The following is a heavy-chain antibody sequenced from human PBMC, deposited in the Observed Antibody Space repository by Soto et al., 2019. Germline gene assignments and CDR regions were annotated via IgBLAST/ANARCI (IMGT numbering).Heavy chain of an antibody. V-gene: IGHV1-69*08. CDR1: GGTFSSYT. D-gene: IGHD3-10*01. Sequence: QVQLVQSGAEVKKPGSSVKVSCKASGGTFSSYTISWVRQAPGQGLEWMGRIIPILGIANYAQKFQGRVTITADKSTSTDYMELSSLRSEDTAVYYCARDYGYYYGSGSYYDPFDYWGQGTLVTVSS. CDR2: IIPILGIA. CDR3: ARDYGYYYGSGSYYDPFDY. J-gene: IGHJ4*02.